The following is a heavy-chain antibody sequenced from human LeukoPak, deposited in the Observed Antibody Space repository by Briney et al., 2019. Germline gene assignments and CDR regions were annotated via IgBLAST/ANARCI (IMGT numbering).Heavy chain of an antibody. CDR3: ARDLGWGSPVAY. V-gene: IGHV4-4*07. D-gene: IGHD3-16*01. J-gene: IGHJ4*02. CDR2: IYGGGSTTYNPSP. Sequence: SETLSLTCIVSGGSISSYFWNRIRQPAGKGLEWIGKIYGGGSTTYNPSPNYNPSLKSRVTMSMDTSNNEFSLSLTSVTAADTAVYYCARDLGWGSPVAYWGQGILVTVSS. CDR1: GGSISSYF.